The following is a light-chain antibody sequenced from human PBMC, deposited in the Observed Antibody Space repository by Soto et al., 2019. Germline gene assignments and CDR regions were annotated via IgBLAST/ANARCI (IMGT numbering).Light chain of an antibody. CDR1: QSVSSS. CDR3: QQRSNWPST. Sequence: EIVLTQSPATLSLSPGEISTLSCRASQSVSSSLAWYQQKPGQAPRLLIYDASNRATGIPARFSGSGSGTDFALTISSIEHEDVAVYYCQQRSNWPSTFGGGTKVEIK. CDR2: DAS. V-gene: IGKV3-11*01. J-gene: IGKJ4*01.